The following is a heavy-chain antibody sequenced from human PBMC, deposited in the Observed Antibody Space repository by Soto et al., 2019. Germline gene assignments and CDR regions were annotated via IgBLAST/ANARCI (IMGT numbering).Heavy chain of an antibody. D-gene: IGHD6-19*01. J-gene: IGHJ6*02. CDR1: GGSVSSDRYF. CDR2: VYYNGTT. CDR3: AGSSGWLPLYSYHPMDV. Sequence: QVQLQESGPGLVRPSETLSLTCTISGGSVSSDRYFWNWIRQPPGEGPQWVGRVYYNGTTNYNPHLKSRVTISVDRSQNQSSLRLSSMTAADTAVYYCAGSSGWLPLYSYHPMDVWGRGTTVSVSS. V-gene: IGHV4-61*01.